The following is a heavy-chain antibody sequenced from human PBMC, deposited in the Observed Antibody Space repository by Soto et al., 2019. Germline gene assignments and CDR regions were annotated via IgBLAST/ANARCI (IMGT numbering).Heavy chain of an antibody. V-gene: IGHV4-59*01. CDR1: GGSISGYY. J-gene: IGHJ4*02. CDR2: IFYSGNS. CDR3: ARGRGNFDF. D-gene: IGHD3-10*01. Sequence: PSETLSLTCTVSGGSISGYYWSWIRQVPGKGLEWIGYIFYSGNSNYNPSLKSRVTISVDTSKNHFSLNLSSLTAADTAVYYCARGRGNFDFWGQGTLVTVSS.